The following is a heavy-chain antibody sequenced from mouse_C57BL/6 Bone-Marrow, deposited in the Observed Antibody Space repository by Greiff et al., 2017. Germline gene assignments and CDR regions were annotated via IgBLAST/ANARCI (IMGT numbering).Heavy chain of an antibody. CDR3: AREITTVGFAY. CDR1: GYTFTSYW. Sequence: VQLKQPGAELVMPGASVKLSCKASGYTFTSYWMHWVKQRPGPGLEWIGEIDPSDSYTNYNQKFKGKSTLTVDKSSSTAYMQLSSLTSEDSAVYYCAREITTVGFAYWGKGTLVTVSA. V-gene: IGHV1-69*01. CDR2: IDPSDSYT. J-gene: IGHJ3*01. D-gene: IGHD1-1*01.